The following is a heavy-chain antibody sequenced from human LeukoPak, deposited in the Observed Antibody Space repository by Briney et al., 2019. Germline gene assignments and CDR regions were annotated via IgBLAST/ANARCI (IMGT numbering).Heavy chain of an antibody. D-gene: IGHD6-19*01. J-gene: IGHJ4*02. CDR1: GFTFSTYS. CDR3: VRDLGIRVAGPFLDY. Sequence: GGSLRLSCAASGFTFSTYSMNCVRQAPGKGLEWVSSISSSSTYIYYADSMKGRFTISRDNAKNALYLQMNSLSAEDTAVYYCVRDLGIRVAGPFLDYWGQGSLVTVSS. CDR2: ISSSSTYI. V-gene: IGHV3-21*01.